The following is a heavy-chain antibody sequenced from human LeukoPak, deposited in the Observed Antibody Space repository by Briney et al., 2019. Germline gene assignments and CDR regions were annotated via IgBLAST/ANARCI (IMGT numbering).Heavy chain of an antibody. CDR3: ARGRAADYYGMDV. J-gene: IGHJ6*02. D-gene: IGHD6-13*01. Sequence: GASVKVSCKASGYTFTSYAMHWVRQAPGQRLEWMGWSNAGNGNTKYSQEFQDRVTITRDTSASTAYMELSSLRSEDMAVYYCARGRAADYYGMDVWGQGTTVTVSS. V-gene: IGHV1-3*02. CDR1: GYTFTSYA. CDR2: SNAGNGNT.